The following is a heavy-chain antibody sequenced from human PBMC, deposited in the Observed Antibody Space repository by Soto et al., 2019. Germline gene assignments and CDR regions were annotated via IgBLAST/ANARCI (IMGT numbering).Heavy chain of an antibody. J-gene: IGHJ5*02. CDR1: GYTFTSYY. CDR2: INPSGGST. Sequence: GASVKVSCKASGYTFTSYYMHWVRQAPGQGLEWMGIINPSGGSTSYAQKFQGRVTMTRDTSTSTVHMELSSLRSEDTAVYYCARDLARTTVTTFWFDPWGQGTLVTVSS. V-gene: IGHV1-46*01. D-gene: IGHD4-4*01. CDR3: ARDLARTTVTTFWFDP.